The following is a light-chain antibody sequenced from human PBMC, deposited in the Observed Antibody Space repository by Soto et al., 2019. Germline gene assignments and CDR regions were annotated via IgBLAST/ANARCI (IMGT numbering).Light chain of an antibody. V-gene: IGLV1-51*01. CDR1: SSNIGNNY. Sequence: QSVVTQPPSVSAAPGQEVTISCSGSSSNIGNNYVSWYQQLPGTAPKLLIYDNNKRPSGIPDRFSDSKSGTSATLGITGLQTGDEADYYCGTWDSSLSAYVFGTGTKV. CDR2: DNN. CDR3: GTWDSSLSAYV. J-gene: IGLJ1*01.